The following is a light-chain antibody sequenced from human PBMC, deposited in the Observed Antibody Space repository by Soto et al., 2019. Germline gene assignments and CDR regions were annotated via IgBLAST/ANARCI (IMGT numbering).Light chain of an antibody. J-gene: IGKJ4*01. Sequence: EIVVTQSPGTLSLSPGERATLSCRASQSISNDHLAWYQQKPGQAPRLLIYGTSNRATGGIADRFSGSGSGTDFTLTNSRLEPEDFAVYYCQYYGSSVTFAGGTKVEIK. CDR3: QYYGSSVT. V-gene: IGKV3-20*01. CDR2: GTS. CDR1: QSISNDH.